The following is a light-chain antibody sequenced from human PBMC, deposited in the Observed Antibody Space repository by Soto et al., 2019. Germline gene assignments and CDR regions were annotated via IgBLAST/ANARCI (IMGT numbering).Light chain of an antibody. CDR1: QDIGNS. Sequence: DIKMTQSPSSLSASVGDRVTISCQASQDIGNSLNWYQQKPGKAPELLIYDAYNLERGVPSRFSGSGTGTDFTLTISSLQPEDIATYYCQHYNNLPPTFGPGTNVDI. CDR3: QHYNNLPPT. CDR2: DAY. J-gene: IGKJ3*01. V-gene: IGKV1-33*01.